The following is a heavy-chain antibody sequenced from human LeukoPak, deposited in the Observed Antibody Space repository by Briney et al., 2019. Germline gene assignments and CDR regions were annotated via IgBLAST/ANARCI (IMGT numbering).Heavy chain of an antibody. CDR3: ARDGLRYFDWPLYGMDV. V-gene: IGHV1-69*04. CDR1: GGTFSSYA. CDR2: IIPILGIA. J-gene: IGHJ6*02. Sequence: GASVKVSCKASGGTFSSYAISWVRQAPGQGLEWLGRIIPILGIANYAQKFQGRVTITADKSTSTAYMELSSLRSEDTAVYYCARDGLRYFDWPLYGMDVWGQGTTLTVSS. D-gene: IGHD3-9*01.